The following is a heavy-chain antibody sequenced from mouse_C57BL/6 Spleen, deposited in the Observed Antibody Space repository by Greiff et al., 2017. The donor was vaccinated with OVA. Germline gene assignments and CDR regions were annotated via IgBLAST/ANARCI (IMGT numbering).Heavy chain of an antibody. CDR2: INYDGSST. CDR3: ARGNWDVGGYYVDY. V-gene: IGHV5-16*01. D-gene: IGHD4-1*01. CDR1: GFTFSDYY. J-gene: IGHJ2*01. Sequence: EVKVVESEGGLVQPGSSMKLSCTASGFTFSDYYMAWVRQVPEKGLEWVANINYDGSSTYYLDSLKSRFIISRDNAKNILYLQMSSLKSEDTATYYCARGNWDVGGYYVDYWGQGTTLTVSS.